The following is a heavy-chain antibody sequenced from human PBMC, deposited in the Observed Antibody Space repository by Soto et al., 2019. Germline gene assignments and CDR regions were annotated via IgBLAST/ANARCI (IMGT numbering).Heavy chain of an antibody. CDR3: ARGWGATTGGWAFDI. V-gene: IGHV4-59*01. CDR2: IYYSGST. CDR1: GGSISSYY. D-gene: IGHD4-17*01. J-gene: IGHJ3*02. Sequence: SETLSLTCTVSGGSISSYYWSWIRQPPGKGLEWIGYIYYSGSTNYNPSLKSRVTISVDTSKNQFSLKLSSVTAADTAVYYCARGWGATTGGWAFDIWGQGTMVTVSS.